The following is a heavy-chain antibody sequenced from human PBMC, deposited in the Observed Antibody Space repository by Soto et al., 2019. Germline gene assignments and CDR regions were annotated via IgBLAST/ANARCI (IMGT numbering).Heavy chain of an antibody. CDR1: GGSISSSSYY. Sequence: SETLSLTCTVSGGSISSSSYYWGWIRQAPGKGLEWIGSIYYSGSTYYNPSLKSRVTISVDTSKNQFSLKLSSVTAADTAVYYCARGDSSSSRRYYYYYMDVWGKGTTVTVSS. CDR2: IYYSGST. CDR3: ARGDSSSSRRYYYYYMDV. V-gene: IGHV4-39*01. J-gene: IGHJ6*03. D-gene: IGHD6-6*01.